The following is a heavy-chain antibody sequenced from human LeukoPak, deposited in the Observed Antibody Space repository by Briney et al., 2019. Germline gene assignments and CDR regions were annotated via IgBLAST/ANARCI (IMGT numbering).Heavy chain of an antibody. CDR1: GFTFSSYA. D-gene: IGHD2-2*01. V-gene: IGHV3-64*01. J-gene: IGHJ4*02. CDR2: ISSNGGST. Sequence: PGGSLRLSCAASGFTFSSYAMPWVRQAPGKGLEYVSAISSNGGSTYYANSVKGRFTISRDNSKNTLYLQMGSLRAEDMAVYYCAKTPTSQPDCSSTSCREYWGQGTLVTVSS. CDR3: AKTPTSQPDCSSTSCREY.